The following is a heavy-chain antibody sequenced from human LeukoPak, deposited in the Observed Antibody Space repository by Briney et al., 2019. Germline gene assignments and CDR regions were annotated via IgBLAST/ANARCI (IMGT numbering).Heavy chain of an antibody. V-gene: IGHV4-34*01. CDR3: ARGRGYHDSSGYSGY. CDR1: GGSFSGYY. Sequence: PSETLSLTCAVYGGSFSGYYWSWIRQPPGKGLEWIGEIDHSGSTNYNPSPKSRVTISVDTSKNQFSLKLSSVTAADTAVYYCARGRGYHDSSGYSGYWGQGTLVTVSS. CDR2: IDHSGST. D-gene: IGHD3-22*01. J-gene: IGHJ4*02.